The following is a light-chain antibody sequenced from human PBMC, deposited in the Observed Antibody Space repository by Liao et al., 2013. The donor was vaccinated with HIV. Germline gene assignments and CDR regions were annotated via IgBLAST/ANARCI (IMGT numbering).Light chain of an antibody. CDR2: QDN. J-gene: IGLJ3*02. Sequence: SYELTQPPSVSVSPGQTGSITCSGDKLGDKYACWYQQKPGQSPVVVIYQDNKRPSGIPERYSGSNSGNAATLSISDVEAGDEAEYFCQIWHNDIDQWLFGGGTKLTVL. CDR1: KLGDKY. CDR3: QIWHNDIDQWL. V-gene: IGLV3-1*01.